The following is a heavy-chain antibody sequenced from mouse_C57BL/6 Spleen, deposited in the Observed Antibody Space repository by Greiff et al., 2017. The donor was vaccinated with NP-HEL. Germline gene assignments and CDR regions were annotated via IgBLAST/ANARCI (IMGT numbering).Heavy chain of an antibody. V-gene: IGHV1-82*01. D-gene: IGHD4-1*01. CDR3: ARDWAYAMDY. CDR1: GYAFSSSW. CDR2: IYPGDGDT. J-gene: IGHJ4*01. Sequence: VQLQQSGPELVKPGASVKISCKASGYAFSSSWMNWVKQRPGKGLEWIGRIYPGDGDTNYNGKFKGKATLTADKSSSTAYMQLSSLTSEDSAVYFCARDWAYAMDYWGQGTSGTVSS.